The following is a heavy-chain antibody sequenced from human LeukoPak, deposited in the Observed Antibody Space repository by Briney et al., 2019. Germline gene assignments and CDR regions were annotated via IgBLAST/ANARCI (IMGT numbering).Heavy chain of an antibody. Sequence: PGGSLRLSCAASGFSFRNSWMSWVRQAPGKGLEWVANIKQDATEIYYADSVKGRLTISRDNAKNSLYLQMNSLRAEDMALYYCAKGRTPYSSSSKTYYFDYWGQGTLVTVSS. CDR3: AKGRTPYSSSSKTYYFDY. D-gene: IGHD6-6*01. J-gene: IGHJ4*02. CDR2: IKQDATEI. CDR1: GFSFRNSW. V-gene: IGHV3-7*03.